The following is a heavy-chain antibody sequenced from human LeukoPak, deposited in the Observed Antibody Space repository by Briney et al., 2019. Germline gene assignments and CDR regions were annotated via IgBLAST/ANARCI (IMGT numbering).Heavy chain of an antibody. V-gene: IGHV1-3*01. CDR2: ISAGNGDT. CDR1: GYTFTSYA. J-gene: IGHJ4*02. CDR3: ARDSGSGSNDY. D-gene: IGHD1-26*01. Sequence: ASVKVSCKASGYTFTSYAIHWVRQAPGQRLEWMGWISAGNGDTKYSQNFQGRVTFISNTSATTAFMELSSLRSEDAAVYYCARDSGSGSNDYWGQGTLVTVSS.